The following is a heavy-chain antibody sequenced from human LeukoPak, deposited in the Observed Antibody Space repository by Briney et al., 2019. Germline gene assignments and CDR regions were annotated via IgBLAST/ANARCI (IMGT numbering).Heavy chain of an antibody. V-gene: IGHV1-2*02. D-gene: IGHD3-22*01. Sequence: ASVKVSCKASGYTFTGYFMHWVRQARGQGLEWMGWINPNSGATNYAQNFQGRVTMTRDTSISTAYMELSRLRSDDTAVYYCARVNNYYDSRGYLYYFDYWGQGTLVTVSS. CDR1: GYTFTGYF. J-gene: IGHJ4*02. CDR2: INPNSGAT. CDR3: ARVNNYYDSRGYLYYFDY.